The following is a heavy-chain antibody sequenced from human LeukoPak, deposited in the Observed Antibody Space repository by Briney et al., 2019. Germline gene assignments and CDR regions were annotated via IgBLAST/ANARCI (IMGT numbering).Heavy chain of an antibody. Sequence: SETLSLTCAVYGGSFSGYYWSWIRQPPGKGLEWIGEINHSGSTNYNPSLKSRVTISVDTSKNRFSLKLSSVTAADTAVYYCAREHSSGWYSEVDYWGQGTLSPSPQ. CDR3: AREHSSGWYSEVDY. J-gene: IGHJ4*02. CDR2: INHSGST. V-gene: IGHV4-34*01. CDR1: GGSFSGYY. D-gene: IGHD6-19*01.